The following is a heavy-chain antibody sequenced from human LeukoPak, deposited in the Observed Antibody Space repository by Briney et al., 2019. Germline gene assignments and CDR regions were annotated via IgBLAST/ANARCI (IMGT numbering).Heavy chain of an antibody. Sequence: ASVKVSCKASGYTFTGYYMHWVRQAPGQGLEWMGVISPSGGSTTYAQKFQGRVTLTRDMSTSTDYLELSSLRSEDTAVYYCARAGGGYCSGGSCYSPYNWFDPWGQGTLVTVSS. CDR2: ISPSGGST. D-gene: IGHD2-15*01. V-gene: IGHV1-46*01. CDR3: ARAGGGYCSGGSCYSPYNWFDP. J-gene: IGHJ5*02. CDR1: GYTFTGYY.